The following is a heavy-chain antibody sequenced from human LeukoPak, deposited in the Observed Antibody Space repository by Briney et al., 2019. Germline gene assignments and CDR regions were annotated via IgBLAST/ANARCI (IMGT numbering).Heavy chain of an antibody. D-gene: IGHD5-24*01. V-gene: IGHV3-23*01. J-gene: IGHJ4*02. CDR1: GFTFRIYA. CDR3: AKPPYGRDVYNYFDY. CDR2: ISGSGGST. Sequence: PGGSLRLSCAGSGFTFRIYAMSWVRQAPGKGLEWVSAISGSGGSTYYADSVKGRFTISRDNSKNTLYLQMNSLRVEDTAVYYCAKPPYGRDVYNYFDYWAREPRSPSPQ.